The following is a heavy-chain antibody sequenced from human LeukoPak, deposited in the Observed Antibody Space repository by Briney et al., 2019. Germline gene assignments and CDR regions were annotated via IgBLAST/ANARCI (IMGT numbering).Heavy chain of an antibody. D-gene: IGHD1-26*01. V-gene: IGHV4-59*01. CDR3: ARGVGAPPTLDY. CDR1: GGSISSYY. CDR2: IYYSGST. J-gene: IGHJ4*02. Sequence: SETLSLTCTVSGGSISSYYWSWIRQPPGKGLEWIGYIYYSGSTNYNPSLKSRVTISVDTSKNQFSLKLSSVTAADTAVYYCARGVGAPPTLDYWGQGTLVTVSS.